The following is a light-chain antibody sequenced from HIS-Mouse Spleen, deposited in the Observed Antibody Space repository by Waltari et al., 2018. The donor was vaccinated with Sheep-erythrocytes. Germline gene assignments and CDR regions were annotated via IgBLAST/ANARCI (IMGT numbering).Light chain of an antibody. Sequence: QSALTPPRSVSGSPGQSVTIPCTGTRSAVGGYNSVSWYQQNPGKTPKLMILDVSKRPSGVPGRFSGSKSGNTASLTISGLQAEDEADYYCCSYAGSYNHVFATGTKVTVL. J-gene: IGLJ1*01. CDR2: DVS. CDR1: RSAVGGYNS. V-gene: IGLV2-11*01. CDR3: CSYAGSYNHV.